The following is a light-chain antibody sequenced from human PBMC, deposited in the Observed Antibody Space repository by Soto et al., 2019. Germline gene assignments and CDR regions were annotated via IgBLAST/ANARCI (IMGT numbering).Light chain of an antibody. V-gene: IGKV3-11*01. J-gene: IGKJ4*01. CDR1: QSVSSY. CDR2: DAS. Sequence: EIVLTQSPATLSLSPGERATLSCRASQSVSSYLAWYQQKPGQAPRLLVYDASNRATGIPARFSGSGSGTDFTLTISSLEPDDFAVYYCQQRSNWPFVFGGGTKVEIK. CDR3: QQRSNWPFV.